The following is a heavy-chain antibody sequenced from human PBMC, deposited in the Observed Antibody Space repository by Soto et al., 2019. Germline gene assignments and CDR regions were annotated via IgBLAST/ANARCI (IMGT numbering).Heavy chain of an antibody. Sequence: QVQLVESGGGVVQPGRSLRLSCAASGFTFSIFGMHWVRQAPGKGLEWAAIIWYDGSNAYYADSVRGRFTISRDNYKNTAHLQMNSLRAEDAAVYYCSIDKGSSTVVSGIAQEGYFDSWGQGTLVTASS. CDR1: GFTFSIFG. D-gene: IGHD6-19*01. CDR2: IWYDGSNA. V-gene: IGHV3-33*01. J-gene: IGHJ4*02. CDR3: SIDKGSSTVVSGIAQEGYFDS.